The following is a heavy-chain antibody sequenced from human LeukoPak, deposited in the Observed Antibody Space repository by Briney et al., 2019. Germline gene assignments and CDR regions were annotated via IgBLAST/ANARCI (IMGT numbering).Heavy chain of an antibody. CDR1: GGTFSSSA. V-gene: IGHV1-69*13. CDR3: ASGLIAVAGTGYYFDY. CDR2: ILPIFGSS. D-gene: IGHD6-19*01. Sequence: SVKVSCKASGGTFSSSAISWVRQAPGQGLEWLGGILPIFGSSNYAQNFQGRVTITADESTSTAYMELSSLRSEDTAVYYCASGLIAVAGTGYYFDYWGQGTLVTVSS. J-gene: IGHJ4*02.